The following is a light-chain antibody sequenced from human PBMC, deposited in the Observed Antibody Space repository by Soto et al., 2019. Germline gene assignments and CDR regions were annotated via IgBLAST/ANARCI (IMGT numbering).Light chain of an antibody. CDR2: KAS. J-gene: IGKJ1*01. V-gene: IGKV1-5*03. Sequence: DIQMTQSPSTLSASVGDRVTITCRASQSIRSWLAWYQQKPGKAPKLLIYKASNLESGVPSRFSGSGSGTEFTLTISSLQPDDYATYYCQQYNSDPWTFGRGSKVEI. CDR3: QQYNSDPWT. CDR1: QSIRSW.